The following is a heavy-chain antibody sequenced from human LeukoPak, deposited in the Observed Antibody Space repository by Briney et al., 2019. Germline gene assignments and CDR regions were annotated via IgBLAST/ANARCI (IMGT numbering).Heavy chain of an antibody. V-gene: IGHV1-8*01. Sequence: ASVKVSCTASGYTFTSYDINWVRQATGQGLEWRGWMNPNSGHTGYAQKFQGRVTMTRNTSISTAYMELSSLRSEDTAVYYCARGPISRFKFYALLYWGQGTLVTVSS. CDR3: ARGPISRFKFYALLY. CDR2: MNPNSGHT. CDR1: GYTFTSYD. D-gene: IGHD5/OR15-5a*01. J-gene: IGHJ4*02.